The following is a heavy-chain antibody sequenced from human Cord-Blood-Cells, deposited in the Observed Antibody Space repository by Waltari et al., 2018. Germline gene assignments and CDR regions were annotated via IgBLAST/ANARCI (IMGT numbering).Heavy chain of an antibody. CDR3: ARSGGTFDY. D-gene: IGHD3-16*01. V-gene: IGHV4-59*01. J-gene: IGHJ4*02. Sequence: QVQLQESGPGLVKPSETLSLTCTVPGGSISSYYWSWIRQPPGKGLEWIGYIYYSGSTNYNPSLKSRVTISVDTSKNQFSLKLSSVTAADTAVYYCARSGGTFDYWGQGTLVTVSS. CDR1: GGSISSYY. CDR2: IYYSGST.